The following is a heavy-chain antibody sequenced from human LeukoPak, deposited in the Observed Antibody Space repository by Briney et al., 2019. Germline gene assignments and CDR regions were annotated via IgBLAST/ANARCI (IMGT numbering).Heavy chain of an antibody. Sequence: ASVKVSCKASGYTFTSYYMHWVRQAPGQGLEWMGIINPSGGSTSYAQKFQGRVTMTRDTSTSTVYMELSSLRSEDTAVYYCAISPRSSGWYGWWFDPWGQGTLVTVSS. CDR2: INPSGGST. CDR1: GYTFTSYY. V-gene: IGHV1-46*03. CDR3: AISPRSSGWYGWWFDP. J-gene: IGHJ5*02. D-gene: IGHD6-19*01.